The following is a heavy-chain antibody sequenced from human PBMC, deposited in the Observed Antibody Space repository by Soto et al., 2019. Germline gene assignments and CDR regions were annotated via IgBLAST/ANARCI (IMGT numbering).Heavy chain of an antibody. CDR1: GGSFRGYI. CDR3: ARGLISGSHYSGGWYYFDS. D-gene: IGHD1-26*01. J-gene: IGHJ4*02. CDR2: INHSGSA. V-gene: IGHV4-34*01. Sequence: SETLCLTCDVDGGSFRGYIWTWIRQTPGKGLQWIGQINHSGSANYNPSLRSRVTISVHTSNSQFSLELSSVTAADTAVYYCARGLISGSHYSGGWYYFDSWGQGTQVTVSS.